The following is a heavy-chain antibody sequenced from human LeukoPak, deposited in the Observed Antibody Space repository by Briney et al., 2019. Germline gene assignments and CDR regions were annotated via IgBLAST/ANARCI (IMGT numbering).Heavy chain of an antibody. Sequence: HPGGSLRLSCTGSGFIFGDYAMSWFRQAPGKGLEWVGCIRSETYGGTTEYAASVEGRFTMSRDDSQSIACLQMNSLKTEDTAVYYCARDGSATYDPVYYWGQGTQVTVSS. J-gene: IGHJ4*02. CDR1: GFIFGDYA. CDR2: IRSETYGGTT. V-gene: IGHV3-49*03. CDR3: ARDGSATYDPVYY. D-gene: IGHD5-12*01.